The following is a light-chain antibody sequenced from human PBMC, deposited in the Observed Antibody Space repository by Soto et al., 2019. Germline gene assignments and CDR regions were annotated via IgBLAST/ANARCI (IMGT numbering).Light chain of an antibody. CDR2: GAS. CDR1: QSVSSN. Sequence: EIVMTQSPATLSVSPGERATLSCRASQSVSSNLAWYQQKPGQAHRLLIYGASTSATGIPARFSGSGSGTECTLAISSLQSEDSAIYFCQQYNNWPPDRTFGQGTKVEIK. V-gene: IGKV3-15*01. CDR3: QQYNNWPPDRT. J-gene: IGKJ1*01.